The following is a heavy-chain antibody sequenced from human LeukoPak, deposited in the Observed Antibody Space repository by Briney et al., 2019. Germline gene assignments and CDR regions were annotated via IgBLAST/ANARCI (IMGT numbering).Heavy chain of an antibody. D-gene: IGHD4-17*01. CDR2: ISAYNGNT. CDR3: ARAEYGDYVNAFDI. J-gene: IGHJ3*02. CDR1: GYTFTSYG. V-gene: IGHV1-18*01. Sequence: VASVKVSCKASGYTFTSYGISWVRQAPGQGLEWMGWISAYNGNTNYAQKLQGRVTMTTDTSTSTAYMELRSLRSDDTAVYYCARAEYGDYVNAFDIWGQGTMVTVSS.